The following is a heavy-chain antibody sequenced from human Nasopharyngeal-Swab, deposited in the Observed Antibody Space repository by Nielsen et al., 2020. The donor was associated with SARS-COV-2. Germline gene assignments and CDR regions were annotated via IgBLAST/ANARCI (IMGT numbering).Heavy chain of an antibody. J-gene: IGHJ4*02. D-gene: IGHD3-9*01. CDR3: ATFRYYDILTGYYLSYYFDY. Sequence: ASVKVSCKVSGYTLTELSMHWVRQAPGKGLEWMGGFDPEDGETIYAQKFQGRVTMTEDTSTDTAYMELSSLRSEETAVYYCATFRYYDILTGYYLSYYFDYWGQGTLVTVSS. V-gene: IGHV1-24*01. CDR1: GYTLTELS. CDR2: FDPEDGET.